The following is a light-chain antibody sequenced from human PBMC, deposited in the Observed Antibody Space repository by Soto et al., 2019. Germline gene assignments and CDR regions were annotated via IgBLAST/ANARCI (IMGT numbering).Light chain of an antibody. J-gene: IGLJ1*01. CDR1: SSQTRAGYD. Sequence: LLAQPPPRSRGPGERGTHSSPWGSSQTRAGYDVHWYQQLPGTAPKLLIYGNTNRPSGVPDRFSGSKSGPSASLAITGLQAEDEADYYCQSYDSSLSGSGFVFGTGTKVTVL. CDR2: GNT. V-gene: IGLV1-40*01. CDR3: QSYDSSLSGSGFV.